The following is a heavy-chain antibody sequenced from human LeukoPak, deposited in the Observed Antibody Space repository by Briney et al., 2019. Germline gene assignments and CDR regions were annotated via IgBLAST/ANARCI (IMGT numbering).Heavy chain of an antibody. J-gene: IGHJ6*03. CDR2: IYTSGST. D-gene: IGHD6-19*01. V-gene: IGHV4-4*07. CDR1: GGSISSYY. Sequence: SETLSLTCTVSGGSISSYYWSWIRQPAGKGLEWIGRIYTSGSTNYNPSLKSRVTMSVDTSKNQFSLKLSSVTAADTAVYYCARERQWLVTSFYYYYMDVWGKGTTVTVSS. CDR3: ARERQWLVTSFYYYYMDV.